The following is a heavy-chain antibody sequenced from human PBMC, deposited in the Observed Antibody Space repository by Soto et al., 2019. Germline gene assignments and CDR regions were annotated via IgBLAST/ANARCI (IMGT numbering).Heavy chain of an antibody. CDR1: GFTFSSYG. V-gene: IGHV3-30*03. J-gene: IGHJ4*02. CDR3: ARDYGGYFDY. CDR2: ISYDGNNK. D-gene: IGHD4-17*01. Sequence: GGSLRLSCAASGFTFSSYGMHWVRQAPGKGLEWVAVISYDGNNKYYADSVEGRFTISRDSSENTLYLQMNSLRAEDTAVYYCARDYGGYFDYWGQGTLVTVSS.